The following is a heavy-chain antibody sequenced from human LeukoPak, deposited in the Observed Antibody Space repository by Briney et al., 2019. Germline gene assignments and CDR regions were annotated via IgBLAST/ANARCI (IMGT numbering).Heavy chain of an antibody. Sequence: GGSLRLPCAASGFTFSSYSMNWVRQAPGKGLEWVSYISSSSSTIYYADSVEGRFTISRDNAKNSLYLQMNSLRAEDTAVYYCARDRRDAFDIWGQGTMVTVSS. CDR1: GFTFSSYS. V-gene: IGHV3-48*01. J-gene: IGHJ3*02. CDR2: ISSSSSTI. CDR3: ARDRRDAFDI.